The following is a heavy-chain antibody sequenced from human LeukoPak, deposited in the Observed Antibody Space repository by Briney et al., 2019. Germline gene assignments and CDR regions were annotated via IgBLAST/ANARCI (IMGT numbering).Heavy chain of an antibody. CDR2: IYPGDSDT. CDR3: ARHAYSNYGYYYYGMDV. Sequence: GESLKISFKGSGYRFTSYWIGWVRQMPGKGLEWMGIIYPGDSDTRYSPSFQGQVTISADKSISTAYLQWSSLKASDTAMYYCARHAYSNYGYYYYGMDVWGQGATVTVSS. J-gene: IGHJ6*02. V-gene: IGHV5-51*01. D-gene: IGHD4-11*01. CDR1: GYRFTSYW.